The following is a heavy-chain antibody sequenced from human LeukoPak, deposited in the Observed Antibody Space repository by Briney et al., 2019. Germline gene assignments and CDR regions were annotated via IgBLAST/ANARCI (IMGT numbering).Heavy chain of an antibody. D-gene: IGHD1-7*01. CDR1: GGSISSSSYY. Sequence: SSETLSLTCTVSGGSISSSSYYWGWIRQPPGKGLEWIGSIYYSGSTYYNPSLKSRVTISVDTSKNQFSLKLSSVTAADTAVYYRARDNWNYDWFDPWGQGTLVTVSS. CDR3: ARDNWNYDWFDP. CDR2: IYYSGST. J-gene: IGHJ5*02. V-gene: IGHV4-39*07.